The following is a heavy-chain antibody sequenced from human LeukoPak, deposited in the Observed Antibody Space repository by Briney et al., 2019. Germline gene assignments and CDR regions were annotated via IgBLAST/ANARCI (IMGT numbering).Heavy chain of an antibody. J-gene: IGHJ6*03. CDR1: GFTFSSYG. CDR2: IGYDGSNK. CDR3: AKRGGTTVTTSNFHMDV. Sequence: GGSLRLSCAASGFTFSSYGMHWVRQAPGKGLEWVAFIGYDGSNKYTADSARGRFTLSRDNSKDTLYLQMNSLRAEDTAVYYCAKRGGTTVTTSNFHMDVWGKGTTVTVPS. D-gene: IGHD4-17*01. V-gene: IGHV3-30*02.